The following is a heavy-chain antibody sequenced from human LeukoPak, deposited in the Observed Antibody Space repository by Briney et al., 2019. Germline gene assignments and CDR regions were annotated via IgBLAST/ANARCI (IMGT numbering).Heavy chain of an antibody. J-gene: IGHJ4*02. Sequence: GASVKVSCKVSGYTLTELSMHWVRQAPGKGLEWMGGFDPEDGETIYAQKFQGRVTMTEDTSTDTAYMELSSLRSEDTAVYYCATDELLGSGYLFDYWGQGTLVTVSS. D-gene: IGHD3-22*01. CDR1: GYTLTELS. CDR2: FDPEDGET. CDR3: ATDELLGSGYLFDY. V-gene: IGHV1-24*01.